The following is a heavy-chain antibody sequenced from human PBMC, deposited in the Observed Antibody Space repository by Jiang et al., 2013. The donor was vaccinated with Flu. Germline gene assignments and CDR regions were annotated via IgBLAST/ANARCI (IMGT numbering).Heavy chain of an antibody. V-gene: IGHV3-21*01. CDR2: ISSSSSYI. Sequence: VQLLESGGGLVKPGGSLRLSCAASGFTFSSYSMNWVRQAPGKGLEWVSSISSSSSYIYYADSVKGRFTISRDNAKNSLYLQMNSLRAEDTAVYYCARAGWVEMYLSDAFDIWGQGTMVTVSS. D-gene: IGHD5-24*01. CDR1: GFTFSSYS. CDR3: ARAGWVEMYLSDAFDI. J-gene: IGHJ3*02.